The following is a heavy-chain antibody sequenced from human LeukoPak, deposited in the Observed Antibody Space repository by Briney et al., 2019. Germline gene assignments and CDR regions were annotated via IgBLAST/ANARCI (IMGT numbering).Heavy chain of an antibody. Sequence: PSETLSLTCTVSGVSISSDYWQWLRQPPGKGLEWVGYIYNSGSNNYNPSLKNRVTISIDASKNQFSLKLTSVTAADTAVYYCATRGYWGQGTLVTVSS. CDR3: ATRGY. D-gene: IGHD3-10*01. CDR1: GVSISSDY. J-gene: IGHJ4*02. V-gene: IGHV4-4*08. CDR2: IYNSGSN.